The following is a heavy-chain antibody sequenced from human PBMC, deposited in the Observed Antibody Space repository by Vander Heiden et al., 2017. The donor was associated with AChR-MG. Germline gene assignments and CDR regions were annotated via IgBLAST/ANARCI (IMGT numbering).Heavy chain of an antibody. D-gene: IGHD5-18*01. CDR2: ISYDGSNK. Sequence: QVQLVESGGGVVQPGRSLRLSCAASGFTLRSYCMHGVRQGPGKVLEWVAVISYDGSNKYYADSVKGRFTISRDNSKNTLYLQMNSLRAEDTAVYYCAKDRAWIQLWLVGDAFDIWGQGTMVTVSS. CDR3: AKDRAWIQLWLVGDAFDI. V-gene: IGHV3-30*18. CDR1: GFTLRSYC. J-gene: IGHJ3*02.